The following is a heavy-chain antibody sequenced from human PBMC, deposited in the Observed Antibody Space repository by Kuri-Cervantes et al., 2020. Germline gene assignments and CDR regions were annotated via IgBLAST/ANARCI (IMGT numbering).Heavy chain of an antibody. D-gene: IGHD6-19*01. J-gene: IGHJ4*02. CDR2: INHSGST. V-gene: IGHV4-34*01. Sequence: GSLRLSCTVSGGSISSYYWSCIRQPPGKGLEWIGEINHSGSTNYNPSLKSRVTISVDTSKNQFSLKLSSVTAADTAVYYCARGQGKRSSSGWASMGYWGQGTLVTVSS. CDR3: ARGQGKRSSSGWASMGY. CDR1: GGSISSYY.